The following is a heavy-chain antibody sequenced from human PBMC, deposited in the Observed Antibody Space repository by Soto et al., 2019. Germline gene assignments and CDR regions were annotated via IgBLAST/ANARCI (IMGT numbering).Heavy chain of an antibody. Sequence: PSETLSLTCTVSGGSISSGDYYWSWIRQPPGKGLEWIGYIYYSGSTYYNPSLKSRVTISVDTSKNQFSLKLSSVTAADTAVYYCARGVGLRDFDYWGQGTLVTVSS. CDR3: ARGVGLRDFDY. CDR2: IYYSGST. J-gene: IGHJ4*02. D-gene: IGHD4-17*01. V-gene: IGHV4-30-4*01. CDR1: GGSISSGDYY.